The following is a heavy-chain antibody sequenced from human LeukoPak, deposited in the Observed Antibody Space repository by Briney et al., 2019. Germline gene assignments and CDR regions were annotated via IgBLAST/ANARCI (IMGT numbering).Heavy chain of an antibody. J-gene: IGHJ6*03. D-gene: IGHD3-3*01. V-gene: IGHV4-34*01. Sequence: SETLSLTCAVYGGSFSGYYWSWIRQPPGKGLEWIGEINHSGSTNYNPSLKSRVTISVDTSKNQFSLKLSSVTAADTAVYYCARGATIFGVVSHYYYCYYMDAWGKGTTVTVSS. CDR3: ARGATIFGVVSHYYYCYYMDA. CDR2: INHSGST. CDR1: GGSFSGYY.